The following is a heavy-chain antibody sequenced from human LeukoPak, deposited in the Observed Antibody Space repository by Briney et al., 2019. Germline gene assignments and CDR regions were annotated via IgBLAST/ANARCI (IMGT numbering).Heavy chain of an antibody. CDR3: ARGKQRLLYAFDM. CDR1: GGTFSSYA. D-gene: IGHD6-25*01. V-gene: IGHV1-69*13. J-gene: IGHJ3*02. CDR2: IIPIFGTA. Sequence: GASVKVSCKASGGTFSSYAISWVRQAPGQGLEWMGGIIPIFGTANYAQKFQGRVTITADESTSTAYMELSSLRSEDTAVYYCARGKQRLLYAFDMWGQGTMVTVSS.